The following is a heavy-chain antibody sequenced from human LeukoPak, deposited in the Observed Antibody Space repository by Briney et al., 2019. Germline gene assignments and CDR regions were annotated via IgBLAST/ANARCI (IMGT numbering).Heavy chain of an antibody. Sequence: PGGSLRLSCAASGFTFSNTWMSWVRQAPGKGLEWVSSISSSSSYIYYADSVKGRFTISRDNAKNSLYLQMNSLRAEDTAVYYCARGHSSSYDYYFDYWGQGTLVTVSS. D-gene: IGHD6-13*01. V-gene: IGHV3-21*01. CDR3: ARGHSSSYDYYFDY. CDR2: ISSSSSYI. J-gene: IGHJ4*02. CDR1: GFTFSNTW.